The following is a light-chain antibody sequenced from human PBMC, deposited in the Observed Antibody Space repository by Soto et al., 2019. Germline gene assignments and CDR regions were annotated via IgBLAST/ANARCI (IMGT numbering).Light chain of an antibody. V-gene: IGKV1-39*01. CDR1: QSISSW. J-gene: IGKJ1*01. CDR2: AAS. Sequence: DIQMTQSPSTLSASLGGRVTITCRASQSISSWLAWYQQKPGKAPKLLIYAASSLQSGVPSRFSGSGSGTEFTLTISSLQPEDFATYYCQQSYSTPRTFGQGTKVDIK. CDR3: QQSYSTPRT.